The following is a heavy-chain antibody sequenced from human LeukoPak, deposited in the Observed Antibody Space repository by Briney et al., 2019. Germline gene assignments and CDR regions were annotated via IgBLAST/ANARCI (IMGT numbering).Heavy chain of an antibody. J-gene: IGHJ6*02. CDR1: GFTFSSYW. CDR2: ISIDGSTT. D-gene: IGHD5-18*01. CDR3: AKDLRPGYSYGYGMDV. Sequence: GGSLRLSCVGSGFTFSSYWMHWVRQGPGKGLEWVSRISIDGSTTTYADSVKGRFTISRDNSKNTLYLQMNSLRAEDTAVYYCAKDLRPGYSYGYGMDVWGQGTTVTVSS. V-gene: IGHV3-74*01.